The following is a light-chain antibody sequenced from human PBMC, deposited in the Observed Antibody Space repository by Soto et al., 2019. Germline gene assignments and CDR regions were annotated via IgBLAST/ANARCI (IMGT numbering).Light chain of an antibody. V-gene: IGLV1-40*01. CDR3: QSYDNSLSGSGWV. Sequence: QSVLTQPPSVSGPPGQRVTIYCTGSSSNIGAGYDVHWYQQLPGTAPKVLIYGNSNRPSGVPDRFSGSKSGTSASLAITGLRAEDEANYYCQSYDNSLSGSGWVFGGGTKLTVL. CDR1: SSNIGAGYD. J-gene: IGLJ3*02. CDR2: GNS.